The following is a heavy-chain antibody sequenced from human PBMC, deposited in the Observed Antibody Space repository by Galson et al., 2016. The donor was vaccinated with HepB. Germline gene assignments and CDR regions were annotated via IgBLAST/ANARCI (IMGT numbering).Heavy chain of an antibody. D-gene: IGHD3-9*01. CDR3: AKDHAFLGLYFYGMDV. V-gene: IGHV3-30-3*01. CDR1: EFSFSSYT. J-gene: IGHJ6*02. Sequence: SLRLSCAASEFSFSSYTMHWVRQAPGKGLEWVAVISFDGSNKYYADSVKGRFTISRDNSKNTLYLQMNSLRAEDTAVYYCAKDHAFLGLYFYGMDVWGQGTTVTVSS. CDR2: ISFDGSNK.